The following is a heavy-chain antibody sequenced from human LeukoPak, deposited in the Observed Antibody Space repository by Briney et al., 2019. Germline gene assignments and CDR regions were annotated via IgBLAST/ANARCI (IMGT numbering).Heavy chain of an antibody. D-gene: IGHD3-3*01. J-gene: IGHJ5*02. CDR1: GFTFNNYW. CDR2: IKQDGSEK. CDR3: ARDSTYYDFRSGYLNWFDP. Sequence: GGSLRLSCAASGFTFNNYWMSWVGQAPGRGLEWVANIKQDGSEKYYVDSVKGRFTISRDNAKNSLYLQMNSLRAEDMAVYYCARDSTYYDFRSGYLNWFDPWGQGTLVTVSS. V-gene: IGHV3-7*01.